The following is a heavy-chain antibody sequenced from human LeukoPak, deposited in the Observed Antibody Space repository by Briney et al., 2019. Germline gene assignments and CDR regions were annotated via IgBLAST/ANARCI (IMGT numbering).Heavy chain of an antibody. CDR3: ARQTYYYASGSYAIDF. CDR1: GYSFTTYW. D-gene: IGHD3-10*01. V-gene: IGHV5-51*01. Sequence: GESLKISCKGSGYSFTTYWIGWVRQMPGKGLEWMGIIYPGDSDTRYSPSLQGQVTISADKSISTAYLQWSSLKASDTAIYYCARQTYYYASGSYAIDFWGQGTLVTVSS. CDR2: IYPGDSDT. J-gene: IGHJ4*02.